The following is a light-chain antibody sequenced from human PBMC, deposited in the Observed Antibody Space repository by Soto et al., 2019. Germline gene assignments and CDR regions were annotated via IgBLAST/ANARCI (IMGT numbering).Light chain of an antibody. CDR3: ATWDGSLPGEV. CDR1: SSNIGNNY. CDR2: DNN. Sequence: QSVLTQSPSVSAAPGQKVTISCSGSSSNIGNNYVSWYQQLPGTAPKLLIYDNNKRPSGIPDRFSGSKSGTSGTLEITGLQTGDEADYYCATWDGSLPGEVFGGGTKLNVL. V-gene: IGLV1-51*01. J-gene: IGLJ2*01.